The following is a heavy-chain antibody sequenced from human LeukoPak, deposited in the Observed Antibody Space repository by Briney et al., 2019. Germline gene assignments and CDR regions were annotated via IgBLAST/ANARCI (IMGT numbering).Heavy chain of an antibody. V-gene: IGHV3-7*01. CDR1: GFTFNSNW. CDR2: IKQDGSEK. J-gene: IGHJ4*02. D-gene: IGHD3-22*01. Sequence: GGSLRLSCAASGFTFNSNWMSWARQAPGKGLEWVANIKQDGSEKYYVYSVKGRFTISRDNTKKSLSLQMTSLRVEDTAVYYCARDKYYDRYFDSWGQGTLVTVSS. CDR3: ARDKYYDRYFDS.